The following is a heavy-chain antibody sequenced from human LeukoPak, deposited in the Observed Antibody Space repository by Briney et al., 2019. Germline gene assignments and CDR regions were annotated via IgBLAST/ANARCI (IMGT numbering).Heavy chain of an antibody. Sequence: SEPLSLTCTVSGGSISSYYWSWIRQPAGKGLEWIGRIYTSGSTNYNPSLKSRVTMSVDTSKNQFSLKLSSVTAADTAVYYCARGSYCSSTSCRYYYYYGMDVWGQGTTVTVSS. J-gene: IGHJ6*02. CDR2: IYTSGST. CDR1: GGSISSYY. CDR3: ARGSYCSSTSCRYYYYYGMDV. D-gene: IGHD2-2*01. V-gene: IGHV4-4*07.